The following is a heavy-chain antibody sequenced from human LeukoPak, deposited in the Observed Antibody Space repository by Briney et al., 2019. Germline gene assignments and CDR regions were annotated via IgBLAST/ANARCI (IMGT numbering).Heavy chain of an antibody. CDR3: TRLKWGDWFDP. Sequence: PSETLSLTCGVSGYSISSGYYWGWIRQPPGKGLEWIASMYRTGTTYYNPSLKSRVTISVDTSKNQFSLGLTSVTAADTAVYYCTRLKWGDWFDPWGQGTLVTVSS. J-gene: IGHJ5*02. D-gene: IGHD1-26*01. CDR2: MYRTGTT. CDR1: GYSISSGYY. V-gene: IGHV4-38-2*01.